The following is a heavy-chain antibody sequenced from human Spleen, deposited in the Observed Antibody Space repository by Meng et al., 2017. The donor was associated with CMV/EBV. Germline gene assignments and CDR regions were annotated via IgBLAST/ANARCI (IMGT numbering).Heavy chain of an antibody. J-gene: IGHJ4*02. CDR1: GGSISSSNL. CDR3: ARYGGGFDY. V-gene: IGHV4-4*02. CDR2: NYHSGST. Sequence: LTCAVSGGSISSSNLWTWVRQVPGKGLEWIGENYHSGSTNYNPSLKSRVTISVDKFKNQFSLKVNSVTAADTAVYYCARYGGGFDYWGQGTLVTVSS. D-gene: IGHD4/OR15-4a*01.